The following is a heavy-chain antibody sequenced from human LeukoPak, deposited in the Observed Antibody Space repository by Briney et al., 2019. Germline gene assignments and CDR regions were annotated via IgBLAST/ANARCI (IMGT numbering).Heavy chain of an antibody. D-gene: IGHD6-13*01. CDR3: ARHFGGIAAAGRKYYFDY. CDR1: GGSISSSSYY. J-gene: IGHJ4*02. Sequence: PSETLSLTCTVSGGSISSSSYYWGWIRQPPGKGLEWIGSIYYSGSTYYNPSLKSRVTISVDTSKKQFSLKLSSVTAADTAVYYCARHFGGIAAAGRKYYFDYWGQGTLVTVSS. CDR2: IYYSGST. V-gene: IGHV4-39*01.